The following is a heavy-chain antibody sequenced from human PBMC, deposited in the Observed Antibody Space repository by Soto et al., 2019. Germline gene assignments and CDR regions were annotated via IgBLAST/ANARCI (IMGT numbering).Heavy chain of an antibody. V-gene: IGHV3-9*01. CDR2: ISWNSGSV. D-gene: IGHD3-10*01. Sequence: EVQVVESGGGLVQPGRSLRLSCAASGFTYDDYAMHWVRQAPGKGLEWVSGISWNSGSVGYADSVQGRFTISRDNAKNSLYLQMNSPRPADTALYCCVIGHGANYYDAGSDWGQGTLVTVSS. CDR1: GFTYDDYA. J-gene: IGHJ4*02. CDR3: VIGHGANYYDAGSD.